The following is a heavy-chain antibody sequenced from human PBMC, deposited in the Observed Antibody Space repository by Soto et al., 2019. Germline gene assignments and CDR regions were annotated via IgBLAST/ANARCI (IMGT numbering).Heavy chain of an antibody. D-gene: IGHD3-16*01. V-gene: IGHV3-23*01. Sequence: EVQLLESGGDLVQPGGSLRLSCVASGFSFDNYGMSWVRQAPGKGLEWVSAIKSDGSSTYYAASVKDRFTISRDNSKNTRYLQLNSLRAEDTAVYYCAQLGLMTFSHKHYFNHWGRGTLVTVSS. J-gene: IGHJ4*02. CDR3: AQLGLMTFSHKHYFNH. CDR2: IKSDGSST. CDR1: GFSFDNYG.